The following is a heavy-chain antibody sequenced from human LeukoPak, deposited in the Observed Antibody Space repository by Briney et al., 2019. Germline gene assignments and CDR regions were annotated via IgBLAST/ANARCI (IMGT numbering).Heavy chain of an antibody. Sequence: PSETLSLTCTVSGGSTSSSSYYWGWIRQPPGKGLEWIGSIYYSGSTYYNPSLKSRVTISVDTSKNQFSLKLSSVTAADTAVYYCARHRGLPPNWFDPWGQGTLVTVSS. D-gene: IGHD3-16*01. V-gene: IGHV4-39*01. CDR2: IYYSGST. J-gene: IGHJ5*02. CDR1: GGSTSSSSYY. CDR3: ARHRGLPPNWFDP.